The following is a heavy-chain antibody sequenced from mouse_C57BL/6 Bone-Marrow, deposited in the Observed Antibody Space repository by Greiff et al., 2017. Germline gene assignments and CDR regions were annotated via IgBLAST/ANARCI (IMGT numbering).Heavy chain of an antibody. J-gene: IGHJ3*01. Sequence: LQESGAELASPGASVKMSCKASGYTFTSSTMHWVNLRPGQGLEWIGYINPSSGYTKYNQKSKDKATLTADKSSSTAYMQLSSLTSEDSAVYYCARLYYDYDGFAYWGQGTLVTVSA. D-gene: IGHD2-4*01. V-gene: IGHV1-4*01. CDR2: INPSSGYT. CDR3: ARLYYDYDGFAY. CDR1: GYTFTSST.